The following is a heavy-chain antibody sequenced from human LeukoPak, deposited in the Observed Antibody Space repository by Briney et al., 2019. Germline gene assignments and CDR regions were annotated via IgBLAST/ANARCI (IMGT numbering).Heavy chain of an antibody. J-gene: IGHJ4*02. CDR3: ASLSRPGYCSSTSCYG. CDR2: IYYSGST. D-gene: IGHD2-2*01. Sequence: SETLYLTCTVSGGSVSSGSYYWSWIRQPPGKGLEWIGYIYYSGSTNYNPSLKSRVTISVDTSKNQFSLKLSSVTAADTAVYYCASLSRPGYCSSTSCYGWGQGTLVTVSS. CDR1: GGSVSSGSYY. V-gene: IGHV4-61*01.